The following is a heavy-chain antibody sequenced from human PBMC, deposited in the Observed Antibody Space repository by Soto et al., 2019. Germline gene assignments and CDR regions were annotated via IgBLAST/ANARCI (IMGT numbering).Heavy chain of an antibody. Sequence: EVQLVESGGGLVKPGGSLRLSCAASGFTFSNAWMNWVRQAPGKGLEWVGRIKSKTDGGTTDYAAPVNGRFTISRDDSKNTLYLQMNSLKTEDTAVYYCTTIYYYDSSGYPPRVGYWGQGTLVTVSS. CDR2: IKSKTDGGTT. CDR1: GFTFSNAW. D-gene: IGHD3-22*01. CDR3: TTIYYYDSSGYPPRVGY. J-gene: IGHJ4*02. V-gene: IGHV3-15*07.